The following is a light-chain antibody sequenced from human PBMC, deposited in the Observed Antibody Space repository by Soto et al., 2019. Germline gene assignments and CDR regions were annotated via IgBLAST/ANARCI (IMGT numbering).Light chain of an antibody. CDR3: QQYGSSGT. CDR1: QSVSNNY. CDR2: GAS. Sequence: EIVLTQSPGTLSLSPGERATLSCRASQSVSNNYLAWYQQKPGQAPSLLLYGASNRATGIPDRFSGSGSGTDFTLTISRLEPEDFAVYYCQQYGSSGTFGQGTKVEIK. J-gene: IGKJ1*01. V-gene: IGKV3-20*01.